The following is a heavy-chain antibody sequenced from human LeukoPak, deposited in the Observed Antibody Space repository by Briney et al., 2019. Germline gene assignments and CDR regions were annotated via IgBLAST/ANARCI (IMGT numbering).Heavy chain of an antibody. D-gene: IGHD4-23*01. J-gene: IGHJ6*03. Sequence: SETLSLTCTVSVGSISSYYWSWIREPPGRGLECIGYMYYSGGTNYNPSLKSRVTISVDTSNNQFSLKLSSVTAADTAVYYCARVSVVYYYMDVWGKGTTVTVSS. V-gene: IGHV4-59*01. CDR3: ARVSVVYYYMDV. CDR1: VGSISSYY. CDR2: MYYSGGT.